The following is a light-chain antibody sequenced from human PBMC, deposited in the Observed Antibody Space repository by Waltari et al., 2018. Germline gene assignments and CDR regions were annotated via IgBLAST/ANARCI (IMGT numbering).Light chain of an antibody. CDR1: QSVRHN. CDR3: QQYDTWPRT. V-gene: IGKV3-15*01. Sequence: IVLTQSPASLSVSPAERLTLPCRARQSVRHNLAWYQQRPGQPPRLLIQGASTRANGIPARFSGSGSGTEFTLTISSLQSEDFAVYLCQQYDTWPRTFGQGTKVGVK. J-gene: IGKJ1*01. CDR2: GAS.